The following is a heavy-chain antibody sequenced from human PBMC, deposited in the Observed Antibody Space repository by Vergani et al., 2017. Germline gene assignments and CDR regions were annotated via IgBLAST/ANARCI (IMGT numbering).Heavy chain of an antibody. CDR1: GFTFSSYS. D-gene: IGHD6-6*01. CDR3: AREYSSSPGRAFDV. V-gene: IGHV3-21*01. CDR2: NSSSSSYI. J-gene: IGHJ3*01. Sequence: EVQLVESGGGLVKRGGSLRLSCAASGFTFSSYSMNWVRQAPGKGLEWVSSNSSSSSYIHYSDSLKGRFTISRDNAKSSLYLQMNSLRADDTAVYYCAREYSSSPGRAFDVWGQGTKVIVSS.